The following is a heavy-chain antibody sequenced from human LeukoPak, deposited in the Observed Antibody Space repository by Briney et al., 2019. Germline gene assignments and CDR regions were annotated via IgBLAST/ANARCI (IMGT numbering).Heavy chain of an antibody. D-gene: IGHD4-17*01. Sequence: GASVKVSCKASGYTFTSYGISWLRQAPGQGLEWIGWISAYNGNTNYAQKLQGRVTMNTDTYTSTAYMELRSLRSDDTAVYYCARDRENDYGDYSHYFDYWGQGTLVTVSS. V-gene: IGHV1-18*01. CDR2: ISAYNGNT. CDR3: ARDRENDYGDYSHYFDY. J-gene: IGHJ4*02. CDR1: GYTFTSYG.